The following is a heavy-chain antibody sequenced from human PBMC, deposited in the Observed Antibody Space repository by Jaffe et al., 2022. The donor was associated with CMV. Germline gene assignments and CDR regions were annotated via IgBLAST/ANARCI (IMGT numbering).Heavy chain of an antibody. D-gene: IGHD6-13*01. V-gene: IGHV3-30*18. J-gene: IGHJ6*02. CDR1: GFTFSSYG. CDR3: AKVYAGGAAAGTGGMDV. CDR2: ISYDGSNK. Sequence: QVQLVESGGGVVQPGRSLRLSCAASGFTFSSYGMHWVRQAPGKGLEWVAVISYDGSNKYYADSVKGRFTISRDNSKNTLYLQMNSLRAEDTAVYYCAKVYAGGAAAGTGGMDVWGQGTTVTVSS.